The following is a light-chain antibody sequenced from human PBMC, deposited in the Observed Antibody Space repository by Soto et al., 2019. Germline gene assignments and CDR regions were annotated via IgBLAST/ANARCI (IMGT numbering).Light chain of an antibody. J-gene: IGKJ5*01. CDR1: QSVSSN. Sequence: EIVMRQCPAKLSLSPGERATLSCRASQSVSSNLAWYQQKPGQAPRLLIYGASTRATGIPSRFSGSGFGTDFTLTISSLQPEDSAIYYCQQADTFPITFGQGTRLEI. CDR3: QQADTFPIT. V-gene: IGKV3-15*01. CDR2: GAS.